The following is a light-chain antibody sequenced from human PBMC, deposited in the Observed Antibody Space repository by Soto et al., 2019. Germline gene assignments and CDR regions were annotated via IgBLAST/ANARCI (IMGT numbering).Light chain of an antibody. CDR3: SSYTSTNTLV. V-gene: IGLV2-14*01. CDR1: SSDVGDYNY. CDR2: GVS. J-gene: IGLJ2*01. Sequence: QSALTQLASVSGSPGQSITISCTGTSSDVGDYNYVSWYQRHPGKAPKLIIYGVSNRPSGISNRFSGSKSGNTASLTISGLQAEDEADFYCSSYTSTNTLVFGGGTKLTVL.